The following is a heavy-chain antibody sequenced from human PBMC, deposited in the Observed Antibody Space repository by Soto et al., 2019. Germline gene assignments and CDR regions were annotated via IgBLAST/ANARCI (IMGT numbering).Heavy chain of an antibody. Sequence: SETLSLTCTVSGGSISSSSYYWGWIRQPPGKGLEWIGSIYYSGSTYYNPSLKSRVTISVDTSKNQFSLKLSSVTAADTAVYYCARPWNRYSSPEKSYYYYGMDVWGQGTTVTVSS. D-gene: IGHD2-15*01. CDR3: ARPWNRYSSPEKSYYYYGMDV. J-gene: IGHJ6*02. CDR1: GGSISSSSYY. CDR2: IYYSGST. V-gene: IGHV4-39*01.